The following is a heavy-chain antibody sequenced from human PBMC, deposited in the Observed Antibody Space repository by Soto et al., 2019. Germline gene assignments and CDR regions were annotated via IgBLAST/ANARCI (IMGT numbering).Heavy chain of an antibody. D-gene: IGHD3-22*01. V-gene: IGHV3-30*18. Sequence: QVQLVESGGGVVQPGRSLRLSCAASGFTFSSYGMHWVRQAPGKGLEWVAVISYDGSNKYYADSVKGRFTISRDNSKNKLYLQMNSLRAEDTAVYYCAKDRTYYYDSDAFDIWGQGTMVTVSS. CDR3: AKDRTYYYDSDAFDI. CDR1: GFTFSSYG. J-gene: IGHJ3*02. CDR2: ISYDGSNK.